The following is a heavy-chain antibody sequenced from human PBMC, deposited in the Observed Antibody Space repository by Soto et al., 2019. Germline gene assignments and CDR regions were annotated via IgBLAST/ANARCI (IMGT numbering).Heavy chain of an antibody. J-gene: IGHJ4*02. Sequence: SETLSLTCTVSGGFIISYYWSWIRQPPGKGLEWIGYIYYSGSTNYNPSLKSRVTISVDTSKNQLSLKLSSVTAADTAVYYCARHGMAAVTQWGRGTLVTVSS. CDR2: IYYSGST. CDR1: GGFIISYY. V-gene: IGHV4-59*08. CDR3: ARHGMAAVTQ. D-gene: IGHD4-4*01.